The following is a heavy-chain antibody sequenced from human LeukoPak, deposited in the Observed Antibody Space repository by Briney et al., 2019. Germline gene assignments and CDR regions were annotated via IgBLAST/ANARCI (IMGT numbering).Heavy chain of an antibody. Sequence: GGSLRLSCAASGFTFSSYWMSWVRQAPGKGLEWVANIKQDGSEKYYVDSVKGRFTISRDNAKNSLYLQMNSLRAEDTAIYYCARVDYSISPTPFDYWGQGTLVTVSS. CDR1: GFTFSSYW. CDR3: ARVDYSISPTPFDY. D-gene: IGHD2-2*01. V-gene: IGHV3-7*01. CDR2: IKQDGSEK. J-gene: IGHJ4*02.